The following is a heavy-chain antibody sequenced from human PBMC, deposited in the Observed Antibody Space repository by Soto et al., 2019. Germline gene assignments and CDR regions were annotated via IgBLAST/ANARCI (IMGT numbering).Heavy chain of an antibody. J-gene: IGHJ4*02. Sequence: EVQLVESGGGLVKPGGSLRLSCAASGFTFSNAWMNWVRQAPGKGLEWVGRIKSKTDGGTTDYAAPVKGRFTISRDDSNNTLYLQMNSLKTEDTAVYYCTTSVEWELPPLYYFDYWGQGTLVTVSS. CDR1: GFTFSNAW. CDR3: TTSVEWELPPLYYFDY. D-gene: IGHD1-26*01. CDR2: IKSKTDGGTT. V-gene: IGHV3-15*07.